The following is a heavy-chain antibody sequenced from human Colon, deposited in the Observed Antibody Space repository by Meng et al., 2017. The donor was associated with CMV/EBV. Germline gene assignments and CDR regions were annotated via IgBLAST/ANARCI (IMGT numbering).Heavy chain of an antibody. J-gene: IGHJ1*01. V-gene: IGHV1-2*02. CDR2: MDPTTGRT. D-gene: IGHD3-16*01. CDR1: GYSFTGYY. CDR3: ASHSSYVWGSHH. Sequence: QVQLVRAGAEGMMPGSSAKVSGKASGYSFTGYYIHWVRQAPGQGLEWMGWMDPTTGRTDYAQKFQGTVTMTRDTSISTAYLELSRLTSDDTAVYYCASHSSYVWGSHHWGQGTLVTVSS.